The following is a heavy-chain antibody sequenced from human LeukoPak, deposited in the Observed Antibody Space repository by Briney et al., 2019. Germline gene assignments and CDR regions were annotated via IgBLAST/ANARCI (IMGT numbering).Heavy chain of an antibody. J-gene: IGHJ5*02. CDR2: ISSSSSYI. CDR3: ARDWAVYAIGLNWFDP. V-gene: IGHV3-21*01. D-gene: IGHD2-8*01. Sequence: KPGGSLRLSCAASGFTFSSYSMSWVRQAPGKGLEWVSSISSSSSYIYYADSVKGRFTISRDNAKNSLYLQMNSLRAEDTAVYYCARDWAVYAIGLNWFDPWGQGTLVTVSS. CDR1: GFTFSSYS.